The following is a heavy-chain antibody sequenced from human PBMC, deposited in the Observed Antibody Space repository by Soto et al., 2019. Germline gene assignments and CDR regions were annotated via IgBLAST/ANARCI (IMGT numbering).Heavy chain of an antibody. CDR3: ARDTIAARYYYYYGMDV. D-gene: IGHD6-6*01. CDR1: GDSVSSNSAA. CDR2: TYYRSKWYN. Sequence: QSQTLSLTCAISGDSVSSNSAAWNWIRQSPARGLEWLGRTYYRSKWYNDYAVSVNSRITINPDTSKNQFSLQLNSVTPEDTAVYYCARDTIAARYYYYYGMDVWGQGTTVTVSS. J-gene: IGHJ6*02. V-gene: IGHV6-1*01.